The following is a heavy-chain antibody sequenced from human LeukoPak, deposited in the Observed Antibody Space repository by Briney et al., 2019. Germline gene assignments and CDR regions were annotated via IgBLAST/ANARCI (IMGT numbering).Heavy chain of an antibody. D-gene: IGHD5-24*01. CDR3: AKTDGYNAYQYFDY. J-gene: IGHJ4*02. V-gene: IGHV3-30*02. Sequence: GGSLRLSCAASGFTFSSYGMHWVRQAPGKGLEWVAFIRYDGSNKYYADSVKGRFTISRDNSKNTLYLQMNGLRAEDTAVYYCAKTDGYNAYQYFDYWGQGTLVTVSS. CDR1: GFTFSSYG. CDR2: IRYDGSNK.